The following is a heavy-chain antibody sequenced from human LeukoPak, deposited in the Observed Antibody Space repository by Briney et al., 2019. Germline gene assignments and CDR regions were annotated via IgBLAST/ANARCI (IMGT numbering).Heavy chain of an antibody. CDR3: VHRRIYSPFDY. D-gene: IGHD4-11*01. Sequence: SGPTLVKPTQTLTLTCTFSGFSLSTSGVGVGWVRQPPGKALEWLALIYWDDDKRYNSSLKSRLTITKDASKNQVVLTMTNVDPVYTATYYCVHRRIYSPFDYWGQGALVTVSS. CDR1: GFSLSTSGVG. V-gene: IGHV2-5*02. CDR2: IYWDDDK. J-gene: IGHJ4*02.